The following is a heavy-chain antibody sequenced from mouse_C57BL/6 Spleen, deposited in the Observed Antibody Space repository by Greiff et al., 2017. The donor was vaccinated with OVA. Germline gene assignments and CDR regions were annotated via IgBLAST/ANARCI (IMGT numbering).Heavy chain of an antibody. CDR2: ISSGGSYT. CDR1: GFTFSSYG. V-gene: IGHV5-6*02. CDR3: ARHRAVFEY. J-gene: IGHJ2*01. Sequence: DVKLVESGGDLVKPGGSLKLSCAASGFTFSSYGMSWVRQTPDKRLEWVATISSGGSYTYYPDSVKGRFTISRDNAKNTLYLQMSSLKSEDTAMYYCARHRAVFEYWGQGTTLAVSS. D-gene: IGHD3-1*01.